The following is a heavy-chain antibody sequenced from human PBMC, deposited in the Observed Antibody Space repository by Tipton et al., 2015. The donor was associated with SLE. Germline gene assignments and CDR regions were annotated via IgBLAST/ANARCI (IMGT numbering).Heavy chain of an antibody. D-gene: IGHD3-10*01. J-gene: IGHJ4*02. CDR2: VYTGGAT. CDR3: ARVSTRITMVFVNCFFDY. V-gene: IGHV4-61*09. Sequence: TLSLTCSVSGASISRGSYYWTWVRQPAGKGLEWIGHVYTGGATTYNPSLESRVTISLDTSKNHFSLRLSSVTAADTAVYYCARVSTRITMVFVNCFFDYWGQGTLVTVSS. CDR1: GASISRGSYY.